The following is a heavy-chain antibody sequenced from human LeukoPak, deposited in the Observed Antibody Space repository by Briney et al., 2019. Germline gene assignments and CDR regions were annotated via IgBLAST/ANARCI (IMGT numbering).Heavy chain of an antibody. CDR1: GYTFTGYY. CDR3: ASGGSYSFSGVDYFDY. J-gene: IGHJ4*02. D-gene: IGHD1-26*01. V-gene: IGHV1-2*06. CDR2: INPNSGGT. Sequence: ASVKVSCKASGYTFTGYYMHWVRPAPGQGLEWMGRINPNSGGTNYAQKFQGRVTMTRDTSISTAYMELSRLRSDDTAVYYCASGGSYSFSGVDYFDYWGQGTLVTVSS.